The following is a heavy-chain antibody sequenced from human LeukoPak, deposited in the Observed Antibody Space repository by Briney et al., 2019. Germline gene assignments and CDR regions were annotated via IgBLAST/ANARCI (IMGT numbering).Heavy chain of an antibody. CDR2: IYYSGST. D-gene: IGHD4-17*01. CDR3: ARDFGAVTTPSL. Sequence: PSETLSLTCTVSGYSISSGYYWGWIRQPPGKGLEWIGSIYYSGSTYYNPSLKSRVTISVDTSKNQFSLKLSSVTAADTAVYYCARDFGAVTTPSLWGQGTLVTVSS. V-gene: IGHV4-38-2*02. J-gene: IGHJ4*02. CDR1: GYSISSGYY.